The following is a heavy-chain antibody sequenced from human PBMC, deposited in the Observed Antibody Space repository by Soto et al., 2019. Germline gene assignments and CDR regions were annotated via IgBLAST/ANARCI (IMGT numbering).Heavy chain of an antibody. CDR2: INPSGGST. J-gene: IGHJ4*02. Sequence: ASVKVSCKASGYTFTSYYMHWVRQAPGQGLEWMGIINPSGGSTSYAQKFQGRVTMTRDTSTSTVYMELSSLRSEDTAVYYCARGPPREVAARPVGYFDYWGQGTLVTVSS. V-gene: IGHV1-46*01. CDR3: ARGPPREVAARPVGYFDY. D-gene: IGHD6-6*01. CDR1: GYTFTSYY.